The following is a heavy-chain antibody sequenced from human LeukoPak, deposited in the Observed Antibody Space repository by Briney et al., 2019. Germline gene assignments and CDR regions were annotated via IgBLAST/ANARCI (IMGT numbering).Heavy chain of an antibody. CDR1: GFTFSSYA. D-gene: IGHD2-15*01. CDR3: ARAVYSTPDYYHYYMDV. V-gene: IGHV3-30-3*01. Sequence: GRSLRLSCAASGFTFSSYAMHWVRQAPGKGLEWVAVISYDGSNKYYADSVKSRFTISRDNSKNTLYLQMNSLRAEDTAVYYCARAVYSTPDYYHYYMDVWGKGTTVTVSS. CDR2: ISYDGSNK. J-gene: IGHJ6*03.